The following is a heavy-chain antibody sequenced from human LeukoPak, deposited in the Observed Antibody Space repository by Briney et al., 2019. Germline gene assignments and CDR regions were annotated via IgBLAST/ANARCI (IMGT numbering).Heavy chain of an antibody. CDR1: GGSISSGDYY. J-gene: IGHJ4*02. Sequence: PSETLSLTCTVSGGSISSGDYYWSWIRQPPGKGLEWIGYIYYSGSTYYNPSLKSRVTISVDTSKNRFSLKLSSVTAADTAVYYCARDSYDSSGYYGYWGQGTLVTVSS. CDR3: ARDSYDSSGYYGY. D-gene: IGHD3-22*01. V-gene: IGHV4-30-4*08. CDR2: IYYSGST.